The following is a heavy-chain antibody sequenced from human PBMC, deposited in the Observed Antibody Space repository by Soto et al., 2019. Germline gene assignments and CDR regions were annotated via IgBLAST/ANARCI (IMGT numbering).Heavy chain of an antibody. CDR3: ARDLALGGRGP. Sequence: EVQLVESGGGLVQPGGSLRLSCAASGFTFSSYWMHWVRQAPGKGLVWVSRINSDGSYTSYADSVKGRFTISRDNAKNTLDLQLNSLRAEATAVYYCARDLALGGRGPWGQGTLVTVSS. V-gene: IGHV3-74*01. D-gene: IGHD2-15*01. J-gene: IGHJ5*02. CDR1: GFTFSSYW. CDR2: INSDGSYT.